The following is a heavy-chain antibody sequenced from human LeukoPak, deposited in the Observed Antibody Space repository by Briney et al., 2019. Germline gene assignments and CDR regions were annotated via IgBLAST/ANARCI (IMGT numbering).Heavy chain of an antibody. J-gene: IGHJ4*02. CDR2: ISWNSGSI. D-gene: IGHD4-23*01. CDR3: AKARGGGNGLGFDC. CDR1: GFTISSYP. V-gene: IGHV3-9*01. Sequence: PGGSLRLSCAASGFTISSYPMSWVRQAPGKGLEWVSGISWNSGSIGYADSVKGRFTISRDNAKNSLYLQMNSLRAEDTALYYCAKARGGGNGLGFDCWGQGTLVTVSS.